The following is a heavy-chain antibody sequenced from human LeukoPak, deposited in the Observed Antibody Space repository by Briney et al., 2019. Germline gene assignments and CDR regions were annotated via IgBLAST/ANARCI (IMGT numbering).Heavy chain of an antibody. J-gene: IGHJ5*02. CDR3: ARGMLYCSSTSCYDWFDP. CDR2: ITPNSGNT. V-gene: IGHV1-8*01. Sequence: EASVNVSCKGSGYTFTSYDINWVRQATGQGLEWMGWITPNSGNTGYAQKFQGRVTMTRNTSISTAYMEPITLRSEGTAVYYCARGMLYCSSTSCYDWFDPWGQGTLVTVSS. CDR1: GYTFTSYD. D-gene: IGHD2-2*01.